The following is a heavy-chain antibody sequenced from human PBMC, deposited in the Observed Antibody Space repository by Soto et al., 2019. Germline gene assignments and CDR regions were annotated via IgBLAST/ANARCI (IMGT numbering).Heavy chain of an antibody. Sequence: GGSLRLSCAASGFTFDTYAMHWVRQAPGKGLEWVAVISYDGSNQFYAGSVKGRFTVSRDNSKNTLYLQVNSLRNDDTAVYYCTRGLLTDFFDYWGRGALVTVSS. CDR3: TRGLLTDFFDY. J-gene: IGHJ4*02. V-gene: IGHV3-30-3*01. CDR1: GFTFDTYA. CDR2: ISYDGSNQ.